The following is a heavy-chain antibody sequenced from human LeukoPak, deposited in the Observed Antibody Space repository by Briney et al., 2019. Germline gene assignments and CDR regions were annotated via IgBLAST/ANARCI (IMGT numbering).Heavy chain of an antibody. CDR1: GFAFGSEA. J-gene: IGHJ4*02. Sequence: GGSLRLSCAVSGFAFGSEAMSWVRQSPARGLEWVASISPGGGTTYYADYVKGRFTISRDNSKNTLYLQMNSLRAEDTAVYYCARDTDFDYWGQGTLVTVSS. CDR3: ARDTDFDY. D-gene: IGHD4-11*01. V-gene: IGHV3-23*01. CDR2: ISPGGGTT.